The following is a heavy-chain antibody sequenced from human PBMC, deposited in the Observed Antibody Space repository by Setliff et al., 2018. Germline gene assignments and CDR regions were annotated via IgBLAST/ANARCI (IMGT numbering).Heavy chain of an antibody. J-gene: IGHJ4*02. D-gene: IGHD3-16*01. CDR3: RFWSYVYKNDY. Sequence: SETLSLTCTFYGGPFSDYYWGWVRQTPGKGLEWIAEINPSGTTNYIPSLKSRLTISADTSKRQFSLKLNSVTAADTAVYYCRFWSYVYKNDYWAQGTLVTVS. CDR1: GGPFSDYY. CDR2: INPSGTT. V-gene: IGHV4-34*03.